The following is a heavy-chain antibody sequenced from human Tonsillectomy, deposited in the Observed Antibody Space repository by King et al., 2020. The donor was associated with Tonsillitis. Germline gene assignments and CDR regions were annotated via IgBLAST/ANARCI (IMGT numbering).Heavy chain of an antibody. D-gene: IGHD3-22*01. V-gene: IGHV3-7*03. CDR2: IKQDGRVK. J-gene: IGHJ4*02. CDR1: GFISSTYW. CDR3: ARDTYYYNNSGYSHFDY. Sequence: VQLVESGGGLAQPGGSLRLSCAASGFISSTYWMSWVRQAPGKGLEWVANIKQDGRVKYYVDSVKGRFTISRDNAKNSLFLQMNSLRAEDTAVYYCARDTYYYNNSGYSHFDYWGQGTLVTVSS.